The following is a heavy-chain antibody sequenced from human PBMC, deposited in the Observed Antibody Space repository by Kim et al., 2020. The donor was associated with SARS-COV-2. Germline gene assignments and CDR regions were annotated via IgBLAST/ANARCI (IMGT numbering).Heavy chain of an antibody. J-gene: IGHJ6*02. Sequence: NPSRKTRVTMSVDTAKNQFSLNLPSVTAADTAVYYCARGGRPAYYYYGMDVWGQGTTVTVSS. D-gene: IGHD3-16*01. V-gene: IGHV4-4*07. CDR3: ARGGRPAYYYYGMDV.